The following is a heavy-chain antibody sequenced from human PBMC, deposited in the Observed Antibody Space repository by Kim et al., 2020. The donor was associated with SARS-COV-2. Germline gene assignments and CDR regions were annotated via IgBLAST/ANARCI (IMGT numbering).Heavy chain of an antibody. CDR1: GYSFTSYW. CDR3: ARHGHEYSTSSYYYYGMDV. J-gene: IGHJ6*02. V-gene: IGHV5-10-1*01. CDR2: IDLSDSYA. Sequence: GESLKISCKGSGYSFTSYWISWVRQMPGKGLEWMGRIDLSDSYAKYSPSFQGHVTISADKSISTAYLQWSSLKASDNAMYYCARHGHEYSTSSYYYYGMDVWGLGTTVTVSS. D-gene: IGHD6-6*01.